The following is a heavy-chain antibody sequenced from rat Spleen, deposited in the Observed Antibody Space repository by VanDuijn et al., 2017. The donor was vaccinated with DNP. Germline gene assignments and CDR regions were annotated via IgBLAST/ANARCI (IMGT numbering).Heavy chain of an antibody. V-gene: IGHV2S18*01. D-gene: IGHD1-10*01. CDR3: ARKGHGNYDYFDY. CDR2: MWSDGDT. J-gene: IGHJ2*01. CDR1: GFSLTSYS. Sequence: QVQLKESGPGLVQPSETLSLTCTVSGFSLTSYSVHWVRQHSGKSLEWMGRMWSDGDTSYNSAFTSRLSISRDTSKSQVFLKMNSLQTEDTGTYYGARKGHGNYDYFDYWGQGVMVTVSS.